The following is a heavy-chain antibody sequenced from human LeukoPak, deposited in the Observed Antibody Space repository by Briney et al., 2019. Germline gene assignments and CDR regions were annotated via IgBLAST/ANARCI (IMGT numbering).Heavy chain of an antibody. Sequence: PSETLSLTCTVSGGSISSYYWSWIRQPPGKGLEWIGYIYYSGSTNYNPSLKSRVTISVDTSKNQFSLKLSSVTAADTAVYYCARDRAGFSGLEWLPMGYFDYWGQGTLVTVSS. D-gene: IGHD3-3*01. V-gene: IGHV4-59*01. CDR3: ARDRAGFSGLEWLPMGYFDY. CDR2: IYYSGST. CDR1: GGSISSYY. J-gene: IGHJ4*02.